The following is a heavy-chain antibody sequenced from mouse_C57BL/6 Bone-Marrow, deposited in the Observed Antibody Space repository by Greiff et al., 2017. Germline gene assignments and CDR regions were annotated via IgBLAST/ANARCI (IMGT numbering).Heavy chain of an antibody. CDR3: ARENWPYAMDY. V-gene: IGHV1-81*01. J-gene: IGHJ4*01. Sequence: VQLQQSGAELARPGASVKLSCKASGYTFTSYGISWVKQSTGQGLEWIGEIYPRSGNTYYNEKFKGKAKLTADKSSSTAYMELRSLTSEDSAIYFCARENWPYAMDYWGQGTSVTVSS. D-gene: IGHD4-1*01. CDR2: IYPRSGNT. CDR1: GYTFTSYG.